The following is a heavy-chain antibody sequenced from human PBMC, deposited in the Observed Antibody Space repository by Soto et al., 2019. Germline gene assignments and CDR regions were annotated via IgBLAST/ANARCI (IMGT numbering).Heavy chain of an antibody. Sequence: ETLSLTCTVSVGSISSYYWSWIRQPAGKGLEWIGRIYTSGSTNYNPSLKSRVTMSVDTSKNQFSLKLSSVTAADTAVYYCARVGYYDSSGPFDYWGQGTLVTVSS. V-gene: IGHV4-4*07. CDR2: IYTSGST. D-gene: IGHD3-22*01. J-gene: IGHJ4*02. CDR1: VGSISSYY. CDR3: ARVGYYDSSGPFDY.